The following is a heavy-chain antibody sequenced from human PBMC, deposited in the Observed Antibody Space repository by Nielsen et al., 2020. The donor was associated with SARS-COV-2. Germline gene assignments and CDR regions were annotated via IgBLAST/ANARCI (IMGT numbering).Heavy chain of an antibody. D-gene: IGHD4-17*01. Sequence: GRSLRLSCAASGFTFSVYYMTWICQAPGKGLEWASYISSSSSYTNYADSVKGRFTISRDNAKNSLYLQMNSLRAEDTAVYYCARGGGVDGDYGFGFADYWGQGTLVTVSS. J-gene: IGHJ4*02. CDR3: ARGGGVDGDYGFGFADY. CDR2: ISSSSSYT. CDR1: GFTFSVYY. V-gene: IGHV3-11*05.